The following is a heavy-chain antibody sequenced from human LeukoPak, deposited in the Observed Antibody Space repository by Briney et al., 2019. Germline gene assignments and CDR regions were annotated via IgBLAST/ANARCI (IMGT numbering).Heavy chain of an antibody. D-gene: IGHD3-22*01. V-gene: IGHV3-20*04. CDR1: GFTFDDYG. Sequence: GGSLRLSCAASGFTFDDYGMSWVRQAPGKGLDRVSGINWNGGSTGYADSVKGRFTISRDNAKNSLYLQMNSLRAEDTAVYFCARSITMIVDWFDPWGQGTLVTVSS. CDR3: ARSITMIVDWFDP. J-gene: IGHJ5*02. CDR2: INWNGGST.